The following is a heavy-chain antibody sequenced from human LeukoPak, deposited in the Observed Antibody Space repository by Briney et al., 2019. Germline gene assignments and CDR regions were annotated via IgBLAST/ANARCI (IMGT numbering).Heavy chain of an antibody. CDR2: ISSSSSYI. J-gene: IGHJ5*02. Sequence: GGSLRLSCAASGFTFSSYSMNWVRQAPGKGLEWVSSISSSSSYIYYADSVKGRFTISRDNAKNSLYLQMNSLRDEDTAVYYCAREGLTATGRGWFDPWGQGTLVTVSS. D-gene: IGHD6-13*01. V-gene: IGHV3-21*01. CDR3: AREGLTATGRGWFDP. CDR1: GFTFSSYS.